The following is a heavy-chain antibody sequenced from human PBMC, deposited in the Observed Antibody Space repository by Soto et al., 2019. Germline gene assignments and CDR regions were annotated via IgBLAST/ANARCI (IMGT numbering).Heavy chain of an antibody. CDR2: ISGSGGST. Sequence: PGGSLRLSCAASGFTFSSYAMNWARQAPGKGLEWVSVISGSGGSTYYADSVKGRFTISRDNSKNTPYLQMNSLRAEDTAVYYCARRGPGTYFDYWGQGTLVTVSS. CDR3: ARRGPGTYFDY. D-gene: IGHD6-13*01. J-gene: IGHJ4*02. CDR1: GFTFSSYA. V-gene: IGHV3-23*01.